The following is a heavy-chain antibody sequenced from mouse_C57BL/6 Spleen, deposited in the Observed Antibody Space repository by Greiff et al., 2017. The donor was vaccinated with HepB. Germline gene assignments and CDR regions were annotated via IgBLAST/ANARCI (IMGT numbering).Heavy chain of an antibody. D-gene: IGHD6-1*01. CDR1: GYTFTSYW. CDR3: ASSLPCTGFAY. Sequence: QVQLQQPGAELVKPGASVKLSCKASGYTFTSYWMPWVKQRPGQGLEWIGEIDPSDSYTNYNQKFKGKATLTVDTSSSTAYMQLSSLTSEDSAIYYCASSLPCTGFAYWGQGTLVTVSA. J-gene: IGHJ3*01. CDR2: IDPSDSYT. V-gene: IGHV1-50*01.